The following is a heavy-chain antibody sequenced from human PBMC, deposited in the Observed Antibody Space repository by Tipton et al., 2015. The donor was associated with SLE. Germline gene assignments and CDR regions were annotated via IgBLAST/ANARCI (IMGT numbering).Heavy chain of an antibody. CDR2: ISSSSSYI. Sequence: SLRLSCAASGFTFSSYGMNWVRQAPGKGLEWVSSISSSSSYIYYADSVKGRFTISRDNAKNSLHLQMNSLRSEDTGVYYCTKEMRGYYILHWGQGTTVTVSS. V-gene: IGHV3-21*01. CDR1: GFTFSSYG. J-gene: IGHJ6*02. CDR3: TKEMRGYYILH. D-gene: IGHD3-3*01.